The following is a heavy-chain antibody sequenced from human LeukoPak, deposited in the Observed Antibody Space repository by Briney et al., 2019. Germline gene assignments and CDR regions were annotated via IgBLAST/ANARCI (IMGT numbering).Heavy chain of an antibody. CDR1: GGTFSSYA. J-gene: IGHJ3*02. CDR2: IIPIFGTA. Sequence: GSSVKVSCKASGGTFSSYAISWVRQAPGQGLEWMGRIIPIFGTANYAQKFQGRVTITADKSTSTAYMELSSLRSEDTAVYYCARDAGYYDSSGLGTFDIWGQGTMVTVSS. D-gene: IGHD3-22*01. V-gene: IGHV1-69*06. CDR3: ARDAGYYDSSGLGTFDI.